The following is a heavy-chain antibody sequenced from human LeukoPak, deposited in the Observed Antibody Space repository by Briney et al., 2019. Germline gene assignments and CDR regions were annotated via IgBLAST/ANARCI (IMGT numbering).Heavy chain of an antibody. CDR1: GVSISSGGYS. J-gene: IGHJ4*02. D-gene: IGHD6-19*01. V-gene: IGHV4-30-2*02. CDR2: IYHSGST. CDR3: ARSGGYSSPQNY. Sequence: SSQTLSLTCAVSGVSISSGGYSWSWIRQPPGKGLEWIGYIYHSGSTYYNPSLKSRVTISVDRSKNQFSLKLSSVTAADTAVYYCARSGGYSSPQNYWGQGTLVTVSS.